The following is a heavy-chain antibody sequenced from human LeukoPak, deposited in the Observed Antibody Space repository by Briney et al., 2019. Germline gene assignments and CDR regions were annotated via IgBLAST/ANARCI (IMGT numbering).Heavy chain of an antibody. J-gene: IGHJ3*02. D-gene: IGHD3-16*01. CDR2: ISYDGSNK. CDR1: GFTFSSYG. Sequence: GGSLRLSCAASGFTFSSYGMHWVRQAPGKGLGWVAVISYDGSNKYYADSVKGRFTISRDNSKNTLYLQMGSLRAEDMAVYYCARVGDDDAFDIWGQGTMVTVSS. CDR3: ARVGDDDAFDI. V-gene: IGHV3-30*03.